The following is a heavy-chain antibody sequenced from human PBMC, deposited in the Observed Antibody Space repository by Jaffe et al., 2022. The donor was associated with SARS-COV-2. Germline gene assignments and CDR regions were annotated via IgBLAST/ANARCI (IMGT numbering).Heavy chain of an antibody. CDR1: GGTFNSYA. Sequence: QVQLVQSGAEVKTPGSSVKVSCKASGGTFNSYAINWVRQAPGQGLEWMGGIIPIFGSTNYAQKFQGRVTITADESTSTAYMELSSLRSGDTALYFCARAGIASAQNWFDPWGQGTLVTVSS. V-gene: IGHV1-69*01. J-gene: IGHJ5*02. D-gene: IGHD6-13*01. CDR2: IIPIFGST. CDR3: ARAGIASAQNWFDP.